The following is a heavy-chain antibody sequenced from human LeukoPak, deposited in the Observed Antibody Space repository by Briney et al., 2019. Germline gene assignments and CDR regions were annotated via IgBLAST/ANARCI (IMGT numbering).Heavy chain of an antibody. D-gene: IGHD1-14*01. CDR2: ISAYNGNT. CDR1: GYTFTSYG. CDR3: ARVLIDSGDFSYFDY. Sequence: ASEKVSCKASGYTFTSYGISWVRQAPGQGLEWMGWISAYNGNTNYAQKLQGRVTMTTDTSTSTAYMELRSLRSDDTAVYYCARVLIDSGDFSYFDYWGQGTLVTVSS. J-gene: IGHJ4*02. V-gene: IGHV1-18*01.